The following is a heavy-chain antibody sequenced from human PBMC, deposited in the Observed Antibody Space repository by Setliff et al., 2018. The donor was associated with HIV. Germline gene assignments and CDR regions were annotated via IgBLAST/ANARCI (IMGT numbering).Heavy chain of an antibody. CDR3: ARGGDGYNPGGGTFDH. J-gene: IGHJ4*02. CDR2: IYYSGST. CDR1: GGSISSHY. D-gene: IGHD1-1*01. Sequence: SETLSLTCTVSGGSISSHYWSWIRQPPGKGLEWIGYIYYSGSTNYNPSLKSRGTISADTSKNQFSLRLKSVTAAETAVYYCARGGDGYNPGGGTFDHWGQGTLVTVSS. V-gene: IGHV4-59*08.